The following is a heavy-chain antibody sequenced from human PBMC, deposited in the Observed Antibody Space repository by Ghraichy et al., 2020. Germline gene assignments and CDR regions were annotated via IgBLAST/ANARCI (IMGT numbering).Heavy chain of an antibody. CDR2: INHSGST. Sequence: SETLSLTCAVYGGSFSGYYWSWIRQPPGKGLEWIGEINHSGSTNYNPSLKSRVTISVDTSKNQFSLKLSSVTAADTAVYYCASRGAVAGAVYFDYWGQGTLVTVSS. CDR3: ASRGAVAGAVYFDY. D-gene: IGHD6-19*01. CDR1: GGSFSGYY. V-gene: IGHV4-34*01. J-gene: IGHJ4*02.